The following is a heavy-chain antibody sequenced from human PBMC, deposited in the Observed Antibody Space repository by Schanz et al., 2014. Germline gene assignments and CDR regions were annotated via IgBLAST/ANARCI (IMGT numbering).Heavy chain of an antibody. CDR2: IIPIHGIV. D-gene: IGHD2-15*01. Sequence: QVQLVQSGAEVKKPGSSMKVSCKASGGTFSTYPINWLRQAPGQGLEWMGRIIPIHGIVNYAQRFQDRVRITADKSTSKAYMELSSLRSDDTDVYYRARGGRPEDVFDIWGQGTILTVSS. V-gene: IGHV1-69*02. J-gene: IGHJ3*02. CDR1: GGTFSTYP. CDR3: ARGGRPEDVFDI.